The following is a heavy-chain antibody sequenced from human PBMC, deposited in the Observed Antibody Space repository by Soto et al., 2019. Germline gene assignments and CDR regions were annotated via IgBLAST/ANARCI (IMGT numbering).Heavy chain of an antibody. J-gene: IGHJ4*02. CDR1: GGSFTDYF. CDR2: INHSGTT. D-gene: IGHD6-19*01. Sequence: SETLSLTCAVYGGSFTDYFWGWIRQPQGKGLEWIGEINHSGTTNYNPSLKSRVTISLDTSKNQFSLKVMSVTAADTAVYYCARGLRYGSAWYIYYFDYWGQGTLVTVSS. V-gene: IGHV4-34*01. CDR3: ARGLRYGSAWYIYYFDY.